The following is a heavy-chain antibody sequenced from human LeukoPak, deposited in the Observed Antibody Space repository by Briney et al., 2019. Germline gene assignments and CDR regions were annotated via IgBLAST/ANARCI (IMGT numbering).Heavy chain of an antibody. CDR2: IHHSGST. J-gene: IGHJ5*02. D-gene: IGHD3-10*01. CDR1: GGSISSGNYY. CDR3: ASYGSGSYRFDP. V-gene: IGHV4-31*03. Sequence: SETLSLTCTVSGGSISSGNYYWSWIRQHPGKGLEWIGYIHHSGSTYYNPFLKSRVIIPVDTSKNQFSLKLNSVTAADTAVYYCASYGSGSYRFDPWGQGTLVTVSS.